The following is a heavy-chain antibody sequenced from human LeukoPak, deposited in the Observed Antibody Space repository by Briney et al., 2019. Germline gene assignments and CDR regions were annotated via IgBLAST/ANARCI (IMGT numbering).Heavy chain of an antibody. J-gene: IGHJ3*02. CDR3: ARASKFWSDPDAFDI. V-gene: IGHV3-7*01. Sequence: GGSLRLSCEASGFSFSTSWMSWVRQAPGKGLESVANIKEDGTEKYYVDSVKGRFTISRDDAKNSLYLQMSNLRAEDTAVYYCARASKFWSDPDAFDIWGQGTMVTVSS. CDR2: IKEDGTEK. D-gene: IGHD2-2*01. CDR1: GFSFSTSW.